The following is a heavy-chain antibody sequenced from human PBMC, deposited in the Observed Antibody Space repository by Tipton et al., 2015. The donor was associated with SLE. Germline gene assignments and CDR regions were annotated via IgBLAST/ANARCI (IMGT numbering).Heavy chain of an antibody. V-gene: IGHV4-59*11. CDR1: GGSISSHY. Sequence: TLSLTCTVSGGSISSHYWSWIRQPPGKGLEWIGYVYYSGSTNYNPSLKSRVTISVDMSKNQFSLRLTSVTAADTAVYFCARDRHYRGNAWFDPWGQGTLVTVSS. J-gene: IGHJ5*02. CDR3: ARDRHYRGNAWFDP. CDR2: VYYSGST. D-gene: IGHD5-12*01.